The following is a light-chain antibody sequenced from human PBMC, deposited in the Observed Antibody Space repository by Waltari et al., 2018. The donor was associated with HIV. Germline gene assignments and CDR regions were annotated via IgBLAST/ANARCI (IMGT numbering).Light chain of an antibody. CDR3: YSTDNSGHHRV. CDR2: EDS. CDR1: AFPKKS. V-gene: IGLV3-10*01. Sequence: SYELTQPPSVAVSPGQTARITCTGDAFPKKSASWYQPKSGQAPVLVIYEDSKRPSGFPERFSGSSSGTTATLTISGAQVEDEADYYCYSTDNSGHHRVFGTGTKLTVL. J-gene: IGLJ2*01.